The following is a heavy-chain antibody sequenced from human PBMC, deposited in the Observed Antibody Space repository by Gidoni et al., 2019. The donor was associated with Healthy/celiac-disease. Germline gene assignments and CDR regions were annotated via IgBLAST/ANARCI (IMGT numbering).Heavy chain of an antibody. J-gene: IGHJ4*02. Sequence: QVQLQQSGPELVKPSQILSLTCAIPGDRVSRNSAAWNWIWQSPSRGLECLGRTYYRYKWYNDYAVSVKSRIAINPDTSKNQFSLQLNSVTPEDTAVYYCARAGGPIAVAGDFDYWGQGTLVTVSS. CDR1: GDRVSRNSAA. CDR3: ARAGGPIAVAGDFDY. D-gene: IGHD6-19*01. V-gene: IGHV6-1*01. CDR2: TYYRYKWYN.